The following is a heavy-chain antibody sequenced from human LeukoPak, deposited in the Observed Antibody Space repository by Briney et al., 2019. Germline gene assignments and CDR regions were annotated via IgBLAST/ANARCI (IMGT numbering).Heavy chain of an antibody. CDR2: IYYNGST. J-gene: IGHJ4*02. CDR3: ARLYCMSAGCYEIY. CDR1: GGSISGYS. Sequence: SGTLSLTCTVSGGSISGYSWSWIRQPPGKGLEYIGYIGYIYYNGSTNHNPSLKSRVTISLDSSKNVFSLRLTSVTAADTAIYYCARLYCMSAGCYEIYWGQGTLVTASS. V-gene: IGHV4-59*08. D-gene: IGHD2-15*01.